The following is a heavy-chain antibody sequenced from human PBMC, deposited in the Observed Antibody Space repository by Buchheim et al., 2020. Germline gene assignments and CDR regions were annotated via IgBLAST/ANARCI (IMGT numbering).Heavy chain of an antibody. CDR1: GFSITSSS. J-gene: IGHJ6*02. CDR3: TRGGVRYGMDV. Sequence: EVQLVESGGGLVQPGGSLRLSCAASGFSITSSSMFWVRHAPGKGLMWVSQIHTDGSSITYANSVKGRFTMSRASAKNTRYLQMNSLRDEDTSVYYCTRGGVRYGMDVWGQGTT. CDR2: IHTDGSSI. V-gene: IGHV3-74*03. D-gene: IGHD2-8*01.